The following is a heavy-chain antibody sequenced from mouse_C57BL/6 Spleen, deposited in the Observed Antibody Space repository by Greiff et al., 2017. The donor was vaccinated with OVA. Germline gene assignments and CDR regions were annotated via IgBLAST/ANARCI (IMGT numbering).Heavy chain of an antibody. J-gene: IGHJ4*01. D-gene: IGHD3-1*01. Sequence: VQLQQSGAELARPGASVKLSCKASGYTFTSYGISWVKQRTGQGLEWIGEIYPRSGNTYYNAKFKGKATLTADKSSSTAYMELRSLTSEDSAVYFCARRALDYAMDYWGQGTSVTVSS. CDR3: ARRALDYAMDY. CDR2: IYPRSGNT. CDR1: GYTFTSYG. V-gene: IGHV1-81*01.